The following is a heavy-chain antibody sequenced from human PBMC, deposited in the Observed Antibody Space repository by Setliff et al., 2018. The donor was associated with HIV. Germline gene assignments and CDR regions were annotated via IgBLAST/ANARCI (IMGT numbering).Heavy chain of an antibody. Sequence: PSETLSLTCTVSGGSISSSSYYWGWIRQPPGKGLEWIGSIYYSGSTYYNPSLKSRVTISVDTSKNQFSLKLSSVTAADTAVCYCARVPYIAVAGAIDYWGQGTLVTVSS. CDR2: IYYSGST. D-gene: IGHD6-19*01. CDR3: ARVPYIAVAGAIDY. J-gene: IGHJ4*02. V-gene: IGHV4-39*01. CDR1: GGSISSSSYY.